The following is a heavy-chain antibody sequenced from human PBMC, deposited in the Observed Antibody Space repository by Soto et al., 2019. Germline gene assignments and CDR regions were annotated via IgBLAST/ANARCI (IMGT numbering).Heavy chain of an antibody. CDR3: ATGGGYGDNFDY. J-gene: IGHJ4*02. CDR1: GGSSSSYY. Sequence: SETLSLTCTVSGGSSSSYYWSWIRQPPGKGLEWIGYVHYSGSTNYNPSLKSRVTISADTSKNQFSLNLRSVTAADTAVYYCATGGGYGDNFDYWGQGTLVTVSS. CDR2: VHYSGST. V-gene: IGHV4-59*01. D-gene: IGHD4-17*01.